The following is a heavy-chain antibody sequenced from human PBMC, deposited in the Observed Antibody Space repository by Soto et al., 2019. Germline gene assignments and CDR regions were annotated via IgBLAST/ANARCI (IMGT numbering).Heavy chain of an antibody. J-gene: IGHJ4*01. V-gene: IGHV3-13*01. CDR3: ARGSIEMATRYYFDY. D-gene: IGHD5-12*01. Sequence: SLRLSCAASGFTFSSYDMHWVRQATGKGLEWVSAIGTAGDTYYPGSVKGRFTISRENAKNSLYLQMNSLRAGDTAVYYCARGSIEMATRYYFDYWGHGTLVTVSS. CDR2: IGTAGDT. CDR1: GFTFSSYD.